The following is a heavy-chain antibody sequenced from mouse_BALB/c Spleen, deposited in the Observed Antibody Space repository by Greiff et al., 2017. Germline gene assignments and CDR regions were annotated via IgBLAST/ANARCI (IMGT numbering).Heavy chain of an antibody. CDR2: ISSGGSYT. Sequence: EVKLQESGGGLVKPGGSLKLSCAASGFTFSSYGMSWVRQTPDKRLEWVATISSGGSYTYYPDSVKGRFTISRDNAKNTLYLQMSSLKSEDTAMYYCARQGAYYGLDYWGQGTTLTVSS. V-gene: IGHV5-6*03. CDR3: ARQGAYYGLDY. D-gene: IGHD2-10*01. J-gene: IGHJ2*01. CDR1: GFTFSSYG.